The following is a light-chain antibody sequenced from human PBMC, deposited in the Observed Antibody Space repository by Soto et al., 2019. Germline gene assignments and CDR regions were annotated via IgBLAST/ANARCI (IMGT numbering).Light chain of an antibody. CDR3: CSYAGSSPFV. CDR1: SSDVGSYNL. V-gene: IGLV2-23*02. J-gene: IGLJ1*01. CDR2: EVT. Sequence: QSVLTQPASVSGSPGQSITISCTGTSSDVGSYNLVSWYQQHPGKAPKLVIYEVTKRPSGVSNRFSGSKSGNTASLTISGLQAEDEADYYCCSYAGSSPFVFETGTKVTVL.